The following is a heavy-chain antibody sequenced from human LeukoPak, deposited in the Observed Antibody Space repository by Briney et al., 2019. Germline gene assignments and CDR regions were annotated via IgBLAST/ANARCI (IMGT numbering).Heavy chain of an antibody. CDR3: VFDWLFDDAFDI. Sequence: GGSLRLSCAASGFTFSSYWMHWVRRAPGKGLVWVSRINSDGSSTSYAGSVKGRFTISRDNAKNTLYLQMNSLRAEDRAVYYCVFDWLFDDAFDIWGQGTMVTVSS. J-gene: IGHJ3*02. V-gene: IGHV3-74*01. CDR1: GFTFSSYW. CDR2: INSDGSST. D-gene: IGHD3-9*01.